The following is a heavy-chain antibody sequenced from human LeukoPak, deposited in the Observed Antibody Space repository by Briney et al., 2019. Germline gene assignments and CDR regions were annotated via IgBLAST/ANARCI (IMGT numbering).Heavy chain of an antibody. J-gene: IGHJ6*02. CDR1: GFIVSSSY. V-gene: IGHV3-53*04. D-gene: IGHD5-18*01. CDR2: LYSGGNT. CDR3: ARPLDTAMVYYGMDV. Sequence: GGSLRLSCAASGFIVSSSYMNWVRQAPGKGLEWVSVLYSGGNTYYADSVRGRFTISRHNSNNTLYLQMNSLRAEDTAVYYCARPLDTAMVYYGMDVWGQGTTVTVSS.